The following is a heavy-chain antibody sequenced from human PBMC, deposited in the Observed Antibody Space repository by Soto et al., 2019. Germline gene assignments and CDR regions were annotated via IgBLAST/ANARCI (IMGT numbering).Heavy chain of an antibody. Sequence: QLQLHESGPGLVTPLETLSLTCTVFGASISRGRYYWAWIRQPPGKGLEWVATIHTTGSTYYKPSLESRIALSIDTSKNHFSLRLTSVTAADTAVYYCARHLPSLRIDALDVWGQGTTVTVSS. J-gene: IGHJ6*02. V-gene: IGHV4-39*01. CDR3: ARHLPSLRIDALDV. CDR2: IHTTGST. CDR1: GASISRGRYY. D-gene: IGHD2-15*01.